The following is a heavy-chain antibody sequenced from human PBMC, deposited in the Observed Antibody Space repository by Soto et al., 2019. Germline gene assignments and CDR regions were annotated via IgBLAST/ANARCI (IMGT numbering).Heavy chain of an antibody. D-gene: IGHD2-2*01. CDR2: ISSYNGDT. CDR1: GYSFLRYG. J-gene: IGHJ6*02. V-gene: IGHV1-18*04. CDR3: ARDTAVPAYLRDDYYCYGMDV. Sequence: QVQMVQSGAEVKKPGASVKVSCKASGYSFLRYGISWVRQAPGQGLEWVGWISSYNGDTNYAEKLKGRVTMTTDTSTSTGYMELTSLRSDDTAVYYCARDTAVPAYLRDDYYCYGMDVWGQGTTVTVSS.